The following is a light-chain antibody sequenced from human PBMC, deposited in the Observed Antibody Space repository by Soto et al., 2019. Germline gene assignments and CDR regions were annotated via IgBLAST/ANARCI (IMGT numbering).Light chain of an antibody. Sequence: QSVLTQPASVSGSPGQSITIACAGTSSDVGNFNLVSWYQHHPGKAPKLMIFEVSKRPSGVSNRYSGSKSGNTASLTISGLQAEDEADYYCCSYAGNKIHYVFGTGTKVT. CDR2: EVS. V-gene: IGLV2-23*02. J-gene: IGLJ1*01. CDR3: CSYAGNKIHYV. CDR1: SSDVGNFNL.